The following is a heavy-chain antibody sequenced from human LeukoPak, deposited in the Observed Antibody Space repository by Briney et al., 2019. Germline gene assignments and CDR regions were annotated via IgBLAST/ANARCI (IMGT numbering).Heavy chain of an antibody. J-gene: IGHJ5*02. V-gene: IGHV7-4-1*02. CDR2: INTNTGNP. D-gene: IGHD2-2*01. CDR3: ARDMYFGRTSARPPEYCSSTSCYLNWFDP. CDR1: GYTFTSYA. Sequence: GASVKVSCKASGYTFTSYAMNWVRQAPGQGLEWMGWINTNTGNPTYAQGFTGRFVFSLDTSVSTAYLQISSLKAEDTAVYYCARDMYFGRTSARPPEYCSSTSCYLNWFDPWGQGTLVTVSS.